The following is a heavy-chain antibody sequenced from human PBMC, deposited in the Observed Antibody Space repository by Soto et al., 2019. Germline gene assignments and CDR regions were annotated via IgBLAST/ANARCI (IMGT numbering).Heavy chain of an antibody. D-gene: IGHD2-8*01. J-gene: IGHJ4*02. CDR1: GYTFTSYD. CDR2: MNPNSGNT. Sequence: ASVKVSCKASGYTFTSYDINWVRQATEQGLEWMGWMNPNSGNTGYAQKFQGRVTMTRNTSISTAYMELSSLRSEDTAVYYCARGLPRDIVLMVYAYDYWGQGTLVTVSS. V-gene: IGHV1-8*01. CDR3: ARGLPRDIVLMVYAYDY.